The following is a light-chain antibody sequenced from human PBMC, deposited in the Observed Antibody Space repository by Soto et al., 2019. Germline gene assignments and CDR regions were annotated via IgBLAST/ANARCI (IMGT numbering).Light chain of an antibody. Sequence: QSVLTQPPSASGTPGQRVTISCSGSSSNIGTNTVNWYQQLPGPAPKVLIYNNHERPSGVPDRFSGSKSGTSASLAISGLQSDDEGDYYSAAWDFRLWLLGGGTKLTVL. J-gene: IGLJ3*02. CDR1: SSNIGTNT. CDR2: NNH. CDR3: AAWDFRLWL. V-gene: IGLV1-44*01.